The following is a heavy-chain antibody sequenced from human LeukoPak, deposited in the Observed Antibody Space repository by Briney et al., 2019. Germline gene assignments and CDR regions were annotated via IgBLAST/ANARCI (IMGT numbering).Heavy chain of an antibody. CDR1: GGSISSSNW. D-gene: IGHD3-22*01. V-gene: IGHV4-4*02. J-gene: IGHJ4*02. CDR3: ARAEDSSGYYSTPFDY. Sequence: PSETLSLTCAVSGGSISSSNWWSWVRQPPGKGLEWIGEINHSGSTNYNPSLKSRVTISVDTSKNQFSLKLSSVTAADTAVYYCARAEDSSGYYSTPFDYWGQGTLVTVSS. CDR2: INHSGST.